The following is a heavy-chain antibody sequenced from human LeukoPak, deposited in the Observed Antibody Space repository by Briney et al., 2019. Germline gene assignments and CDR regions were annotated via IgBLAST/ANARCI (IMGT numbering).Heavy chain of an antibody. CDR3: ARPSSGGTPPGYAFDI. Sequence: GGSLRLSCAASGFTFSSYSMNWVRQAPGKGLEWVSSISSSSSYIYYADSVKGRFTISRDNAKNSLYLQMNSLRAEDTAVYYCARPSSGGTPPGYAFDIWGQGTMVTVSS. D-gene: IGHD3-10*01. CDR1: GFTFSSYS. V-gene: IGHV3-21*01. CDR2: ISSSSSYI. J-gene: IGHJ3*02.